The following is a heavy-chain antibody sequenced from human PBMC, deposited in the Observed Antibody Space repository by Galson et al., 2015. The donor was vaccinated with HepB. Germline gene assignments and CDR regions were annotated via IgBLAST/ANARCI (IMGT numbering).Heavy chain of an antibody. CDR2: IWYDGSNK. J-gene: IGHJ3*02. CDR1: GFTFSSYG. V-gene: IGHV3-33*01. CDR3: ARTHCSSTSCYGGDAFDI. D-gene: IGHD2-2*01. Sequence: SLRLSCAASGFTFSSYGMHWVRQAPGKGLEWVAVIWYDGSNKYYADSVKGRFTISRDNSKNTLYLQMNSLRAEDTAVYYCARTHCSSTSCYGGDAFDIWGQGTMVTVSS.